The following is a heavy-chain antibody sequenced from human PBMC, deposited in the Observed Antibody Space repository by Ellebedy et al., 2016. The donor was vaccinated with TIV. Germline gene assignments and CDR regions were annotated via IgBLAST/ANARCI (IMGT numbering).Heavy chain of an antibody. V-gene: IGHV3-7*03. CDR3: AASFDY. CDR2: IKEDGTLK. J-gene: IGHJ4*02. CDR1: GFTFSTYW. Sequence: GGSLRLSXAASGFTFSTYWMNWVRQAPGKGLEWLASIKEDGTLKHYVDSVKGRLLISRDNARSSVYLQMNSLRAEDTAVYYCAASFDYWGQGALVTVSS.